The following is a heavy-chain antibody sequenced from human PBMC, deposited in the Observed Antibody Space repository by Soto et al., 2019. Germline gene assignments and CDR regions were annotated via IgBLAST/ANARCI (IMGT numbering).Heavy chain of an antibody. CDR1: GFTFSSYG. D-gene: IGHD6-13*01. V-gene: IGHV3-30*18. Sequence: GGSLSLSCAASGFTFSSYGMHWVRQAPGKGLEWVAVISYDGSNKYYSDSVKGRFTISRDNSKNTLYLQMNSLRAEDTAVYYCAKDAAAGTSAFDIWGQGTMVTVSS. J-gene: IGHJ3*02. CDR2: ISYDGSNK. CDR3: AKDAAAGTSAFDI.